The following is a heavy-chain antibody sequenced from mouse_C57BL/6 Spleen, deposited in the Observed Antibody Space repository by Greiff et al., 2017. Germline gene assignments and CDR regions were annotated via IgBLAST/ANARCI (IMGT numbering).Heavy chain of an antibody. Sequence: EVKLVESGGGLVKPGGSLKLSCAASGFTFSDYGMHWVRQAPEKGLEWIAYISSGSSTIYYADTVKGRFPISRDNAKNTLFLQMTSLRSEDTAMYYCARGTFLSYAMDYWGQGTSVTVSS. CDR1: GFTFSDYG. J-gene: IGHJ4*01. CDR3: ARGTFLSYAMDY. V-gene: IGHV5-17*01. D-gene: IGHD3-3*01. CDR2: ISSGSSTI.